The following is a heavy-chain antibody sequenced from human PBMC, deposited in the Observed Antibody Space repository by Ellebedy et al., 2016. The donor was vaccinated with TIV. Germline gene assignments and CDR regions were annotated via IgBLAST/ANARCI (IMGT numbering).Heavy chain of an antibody. CDR1: GFTFSSYG. D-gene: IGHD1-26*01. CDR3: ANPGISWELGGG. J-gene: IGHJ4*02. Sequence: GGSLRLXXAASGFTFSSYGMHWVRQAPGKGLEWVAVISYDGSNKYYADSVKGRFTFSRDNSKNTLYPQMNSLRAEDTAVYYCANPGISWELGGGWGQGTLVTVSS. V-gene: IGHV3-30*18. CDR2: ISYDGSNK.